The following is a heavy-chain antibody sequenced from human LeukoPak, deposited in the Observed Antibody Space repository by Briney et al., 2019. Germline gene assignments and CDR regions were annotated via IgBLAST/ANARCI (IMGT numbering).Heavy chain of an antibody. J-gene: IGHJ4*02. CDR3: TRQANDHSGHDY. CDR1: GYTFTDYY. V-gene: IGHV1-2*02. Sequence: ASLKVSCKASGYTFTDYYIHWVRQAPGQGLEGMGWINPNSGGTNYAQKFQDRVTMTRDTSISPAYMELSSLRSDDTAVYYCTRQANDHSGHDYWGQGTLVTVSS. CDR2: INPNSGGT. D-gene: IGHD3-22*01.